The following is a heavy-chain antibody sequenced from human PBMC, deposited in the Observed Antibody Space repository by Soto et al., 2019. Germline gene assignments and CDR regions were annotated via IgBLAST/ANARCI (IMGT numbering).Heavy chain of an antibody. D-gene: IGHD3-10*01. CDR3: AREFGY. Sequence: SETLSLTCTVSGGSIRSDHWGWIRQPPGKGLEWIGYLDYSGSPKYNPSLKSRVTISMDTSKNQVSLTLNSVTAADTAVYYCAREFGYWGQGILVTVSS. J-gene: IGHJ4*02. CDR1: GGSIRSDH. V-gene: IGHV4-59*01. CDR2: LDYSGSP.